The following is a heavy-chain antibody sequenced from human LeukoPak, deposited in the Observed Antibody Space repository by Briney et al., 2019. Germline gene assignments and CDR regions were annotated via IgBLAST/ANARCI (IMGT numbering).Heavy chain of an antibody. CDR1: GFTFSSYW. V-gene: IGHV3-74*01. J-gene: IGHJ5*02. CDR3: AILTGIAAAA. D-gene: IGHD6-13*01. Sequence: GGSLRLSCAASGFTFSSYWMHWVRQAPGKGLVWVARIHSDGATISYADSVKGRFTISRGNAKNTLYLQMNSLRAEDTAVYYCAILTGIAAAAWGQGTLVTVSS. CDR2: IHSDGATI.